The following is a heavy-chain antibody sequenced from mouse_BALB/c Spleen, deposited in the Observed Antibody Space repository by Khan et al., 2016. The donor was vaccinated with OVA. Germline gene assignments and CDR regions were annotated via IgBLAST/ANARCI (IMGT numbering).Heavy chain of an antibody. CDR3: ARDYGRSFWFAY. CDR2: INPYNDGT. V-gene: IGHV1S136*01. J-gene: IGHJ3*01. Sequence: VQLQQSGPELVKPGASVKMSCKASGYTLTDYIIHWVKQKPGQGLEWIGYINPYNDGTKYNEKFKGKATLTSDKSSNTVYMELSGLTSEDSAVYYCARDYGRSFWFAYWGQGTLVTVSA. D-gene: IGHD1-1*01. CDR1: GYTLTDYI.